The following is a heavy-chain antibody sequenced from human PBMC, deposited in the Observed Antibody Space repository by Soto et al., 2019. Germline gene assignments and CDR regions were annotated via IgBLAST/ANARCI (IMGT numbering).Heavy chain of an antibody. V-gene: IGHV4-31*11. CDR2: RYYSEST. J-gene: IGHJ4*02. Sequence: SETLSLTCAVSGGSITTGGYYWSWIRQLPGKGLEWIGHRYYSESTYYNPSLKSRVSISLDTSKNQFSLKLSFVTAADTAMYYCARTKCSGGSCYSWSLDYWGQGTPVTVSS. D-gene: IGHD2-15*01. CDR3: ARTKCSGGSCYSWSLDY. CDR1: GGSITTGGYY.